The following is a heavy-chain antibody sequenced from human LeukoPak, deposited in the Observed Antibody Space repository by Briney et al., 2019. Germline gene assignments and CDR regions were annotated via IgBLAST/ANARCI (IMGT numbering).Heavy chain of an antibody. CDR1: GFTFSSYS. CDR3: AGASGIRFGP. V-gene: IGHV3-48*04. J-gene: IGHJ5*02. D-gene: IGHD3-3*01. Sequence: GGSLRLSCAASGFTFSSYSMNWVRQAPGKGLEWVSYISSSGSTIYYADSVKGRLTISRDNAKNSLYLQMNSLRAEDTAVYYCAGASGIRFGPWGQGTLVTVSS. CDR2: ISSSGSTI.